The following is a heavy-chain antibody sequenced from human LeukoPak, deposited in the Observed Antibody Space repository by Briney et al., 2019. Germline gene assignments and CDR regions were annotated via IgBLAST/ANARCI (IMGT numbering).Heavy chain of an antibody. Sequence: PGGSLRLSCAASGFTFSSYGMHWVRQAPGKGLEWVAFIRYDGSNKYYADSVKGRFTISRDNSKNTLYLQMNSLRAEDTAVYYCAKDHAYCGGDCLGSFDYWGQGTLVTVSS. CDR3: AKDHAYCGGDCLGSFDY. V-gene: IGHV3-30*02. CDR2: IRYDGSNK. J-gene: IGHJ4*02. CDR1: GFTFSSYG. D-gene: IGHD2-21*01.